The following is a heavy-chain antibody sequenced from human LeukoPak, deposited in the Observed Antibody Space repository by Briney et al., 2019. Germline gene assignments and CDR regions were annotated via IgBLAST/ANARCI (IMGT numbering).Heavy chain of an antibody. CDR3: ATTYYYDSSGLPNDY. D-gene: IGHD3-22*01. CDR2: ISAYNGNT. CDR1: GYTFTSYG. V-gene: IGHV1-18*01. J-gene: IGHJ4*02. Sequence: ASVKVSCKASGYTFTSYGISWVRQAPGQGLESMGWISAYNGNTNYAQKLQGRVTMTTDTSTSTAYMELRSLRSDDTAVYYCATTYYYDSSGLPNDYWGQGTLVTVSS.